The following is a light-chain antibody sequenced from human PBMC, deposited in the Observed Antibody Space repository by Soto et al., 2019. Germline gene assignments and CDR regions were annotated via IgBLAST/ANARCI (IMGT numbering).Light chain of an antibody. J-gene: IGLJ1*01. Sequence: QSALTQPASVSGSPGQSITISCTGTSSDVGGYNYVSWYQQHPGKAPKLMIYEVANRPSGVSNRFSGSKSGNTASLTISGLHAEAEADYYCTSYTSSVPYVFGTGTKLTVL. V-gene: IGLV2-14*01. CDR1: SSDVGGYNY. CDR2: EVA. CDR3: TSYTSSVPYV.